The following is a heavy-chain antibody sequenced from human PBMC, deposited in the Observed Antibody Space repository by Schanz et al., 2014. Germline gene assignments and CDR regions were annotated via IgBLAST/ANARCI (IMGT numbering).Heavy chain of an antibody. CDR2: ISASGGST. D-gene: IGHD2-15*01. V-gene: IGHV3-23*01. Sequence: DVQLLESGGGLVQPGGSLRLSCAASGFTFSTYAMSWVRQAPGKGLEWVSTISASGGSTYYADSVKGRFTISRDNSKNILYLQMNSLRAEDTAVYYCAKARRKSNCSGGRCFHYSYYGMDVWGQGTTVTGSS. CDR3: AKARRKSNCSGGRCFHYSYYGMDV. CDR1: GFTFSTYA. J-gene: IGHJ6*02.